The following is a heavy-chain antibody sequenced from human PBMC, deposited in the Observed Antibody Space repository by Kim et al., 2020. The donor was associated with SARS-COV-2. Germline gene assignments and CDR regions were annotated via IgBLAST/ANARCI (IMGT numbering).Heavy chain of an antibody. J-gene: IGHJ5*02. D-gene: IGHD3-10*01. Sequence: ASVKVSCKASGYTFTSHDINCVRQATGQGLEWMGWMNSNSGNTGCAQKFQGRLTMTRNTSISTAYMELSSLKSEDTAVYYCARGRGEGGRDWFDPWGQGTLVTVSS. CDR1: GYTFTSHD. V-gene: IGHV1-8*01. CDR3: ARGRGEGGRDWFDP. CDR2: MNSNSGNT.